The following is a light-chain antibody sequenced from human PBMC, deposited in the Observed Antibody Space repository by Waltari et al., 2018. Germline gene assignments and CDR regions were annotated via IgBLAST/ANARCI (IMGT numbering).Light chain of an antibody. CDR1: TNDIGSYDY. CDR3: SSYVASRIV. CDR2: EVS. J-gene: IGLJ2*01. Sequence: QSALTQPPSASGSPGQSVTLSCTGTTNDIGSYDYVSWYQHHPGKAPKLIIYEVSNRPSGVSKRFSGSKSSSTASRSVSALQVEDEAIYYCSSYVASRIVFGGGTRLTVL. V-gene: IGLV2-8*01.